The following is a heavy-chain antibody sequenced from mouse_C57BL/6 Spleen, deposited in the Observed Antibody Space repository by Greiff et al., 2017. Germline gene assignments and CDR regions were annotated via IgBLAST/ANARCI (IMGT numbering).Heavy chain of an antibody. CDR3: ARGIYYYGSSSPLDD. Sequence: VQLQQPGAELVKPGASVKLSCKASGYTFTSYWMHWVKQRPGQGLEWIGMIHPTSGSTNYNEKFKSKATLTVDTSSSTAYMQLSSLTSEDSAVXYCARGIYYYGSSSPLDDWGQGTTLTVSS. D-gene: IGHD1-1*01. CDR1: GYTFTSYW. V-gene: IGHV1-64*01. CDR2: IHPTSGST. J-gene: IGHJ2*01.